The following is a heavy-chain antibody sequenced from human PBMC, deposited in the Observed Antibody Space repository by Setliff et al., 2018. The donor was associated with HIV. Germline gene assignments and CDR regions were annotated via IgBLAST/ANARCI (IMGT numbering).Heavy chain of an antibody. J-gene: IGHJ6*02. CDR2: IYTSGST. CDR3: TRERRRSPLSYGLDV. Sequence: KPSETLSLTCTVSGGSISSGSYYWSWIRQPAGKGLEWIGRIYTSGSTNYNPSLKSRVTISVDTSKNQFSLKLSSVTAADTAVYYCTRERRRSPLSYGLDVWGQGTTVTVSS. V-gene: IGHV4-61*02. CDR1: GGSISSGSYY.